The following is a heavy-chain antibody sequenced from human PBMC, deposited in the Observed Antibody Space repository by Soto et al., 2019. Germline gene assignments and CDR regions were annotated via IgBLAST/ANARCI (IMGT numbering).Heavy chain of an antibody. V-gene: IGHV4-59*01. CDR2: IYYSGST. J-gene: IGHJ4*02. D-gene: IGHD3-16*01. Sequence: PSETLSLTCTVSGGSISSYYWSWIRQPPGKGLEWIGYIYYSGSTNYNPSLKSRVTISVDTSKNQFSLKLSSVTAADTAVYYCARDRSRGGFDYWGQGTLVTVS. CDR1: GGSISSYY. CDR3: ARDRSRGGFDY.